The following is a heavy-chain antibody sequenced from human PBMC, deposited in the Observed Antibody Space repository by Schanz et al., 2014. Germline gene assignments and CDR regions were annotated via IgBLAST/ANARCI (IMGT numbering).Heavy chain of an antibody. Sequence: VQLVESGGGVVQPGRSLRLSCAASGFTFSSYAMSWVRQAPGKGLEWVSVISDSGGSTYYADSVKGRFTISRDNSKNTLFLQMNSLRAEDTVVYYCAKERYGSGTTHFDYWGQGTLVTVSS. J-gene: IGHJ4*02. D-gene: IGHD3-10*01. CDR3: AKERYGSGTTHFDY. CDR2: ISDSGGST. CDR1: GFTFSSYA. V-gene: IGHV3-23*04.